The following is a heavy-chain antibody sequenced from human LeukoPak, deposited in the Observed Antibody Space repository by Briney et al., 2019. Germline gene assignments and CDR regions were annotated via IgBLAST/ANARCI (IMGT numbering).Heavy chain of an antibody. D-gene: IGHD6-19*01. CDR3: AREGEWLVRYYYYYGMDV. CDR1: GYTFTSYA. CDR2: INAGNGNT. V-gene: IGHV1-3*01. J-gene: IGHJ6*02. Sequence: EASVKLSCKASGYTFTSYAMHWVRQAPGQRLEWMGWINAGNGNTKYSQKFQGRVTITRDTSASTAYMELSSLRSEDTAVYYCAREGEWLVRYYYYYGMDVWGQGTTVTVSS.